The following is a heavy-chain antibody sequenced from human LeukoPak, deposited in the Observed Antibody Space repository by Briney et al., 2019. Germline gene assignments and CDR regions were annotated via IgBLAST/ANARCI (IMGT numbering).Heavy chain of an antibody. CDR2: VSHRGAT. Sequence: SETLSLTCSVSGASINGFFWNWVTQTPEKGLEWSGYVSHRGATTSNPTLKSRVSITIDTSKSQISQTMTSVTAADSALYYCARDRRGSFYTFDLCGPGT. CDR3: ARDRRGSFYTFDL. J-gene: IGHJ3*01. CDR1: GASINGFF. D-gene: IGHD1-26*01. V-gene: IGHV4-59*01.